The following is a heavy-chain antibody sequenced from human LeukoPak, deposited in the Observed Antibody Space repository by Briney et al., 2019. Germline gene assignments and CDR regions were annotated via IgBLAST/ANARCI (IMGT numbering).Heavy chain of an antibody. J-gene: IGHJ4*02. V-gene: IGHV4-34*01. CDR1: AGSFSGYY. CDR3: AILAGQLAFDY. CDR2: INHSGST. D-gene: IGHD3-16*01. Sequence: PSETLSLTCAVYAGSFSGYYWSWLRQPPGKGLEWIGEINHSGSTSYNPSLKSRVTISVDTSKNQFSLKLSSVTAADTAVYYCAILAGQLAFDYWGQGTLVTVSS.